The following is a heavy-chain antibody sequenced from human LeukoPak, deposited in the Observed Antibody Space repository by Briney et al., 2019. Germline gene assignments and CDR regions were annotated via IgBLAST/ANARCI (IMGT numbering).Heavy chain of an antibody. Sequence: SGPTLAKTTQTLTQACTFSGFSLSTSGVGEGWIRQPPGKALEWLALIYWDDDKRYSPSLKSRLTITKDPSKNQVVLTMTNMDPVDTATYYCAHRPAGQPFDYWGQGTLVTVSS. CDR1: GFSLSTSGVG. V-gene: IGHV2-5*02. CDR3: AHRPAGQPFDY. CDR2: IYWDDDK. J-gene: IGHJ4*02. D-gene: IGHD1-14*01.